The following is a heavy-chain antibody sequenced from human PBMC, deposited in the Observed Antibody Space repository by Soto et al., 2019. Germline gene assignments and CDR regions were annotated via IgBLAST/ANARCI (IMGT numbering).Heavy chain of an antibody. J-gene: IGHJ3*01. Sequence: EVQLVESGGGLIQPGGSLRLSGAASGFTFSSNDMNWVRQAPGKGLEWVSLIYSGGSTYYADSVKGRFTISRDNSKNTLYLQMSSLRVEDTAVYYSATRPLLPGAPWGQGTMVTVSS. CDR2: IYSGGST. CDR3: ATRPLLPGAP. D-gene: IGHD3-22*01. CDR1: GFTFSSND. V-gene: IGHV3-53*01.